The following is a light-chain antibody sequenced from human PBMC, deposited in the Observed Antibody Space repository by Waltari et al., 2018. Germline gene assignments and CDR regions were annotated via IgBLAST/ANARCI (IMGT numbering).Light chain of an antibody. V-gene: IGLV2-11*01. CDR3: CSYAGSYVV. CDR1: SSDVGGYNY. Sequence: QSALTQPRSVSGSPGQSVTISCTGTSSDVGGYNYVSWYQHYPGKAPKLMIYDVSKRPSGVPDRCAASKSGNTASLTISGLQAEDEADYYCCSYAGSYVVFGGGTKLTVL. CDR2: DVS. J-gene: IGLJ2*01.